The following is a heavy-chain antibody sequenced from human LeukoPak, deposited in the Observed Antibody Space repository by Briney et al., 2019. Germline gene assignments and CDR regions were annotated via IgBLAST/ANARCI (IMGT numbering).Heavy chain of an antibody. CDR3: ARVHYYDSSGYPPLYYFDY. CDR1: GFTVSSNK. Sequence: PGGSLRLSCAASGFTVSSNKMSWVRQAPGKGLEWVSSISGGSTYYADSRKGRFTISRDNSKNTLHLQMNSLRAEDTAVYYCARVHYYDSSGYPPLYYFDYWGQGTLVTVSS. D-gene: IGHD3-22*01. V-gene: IGHV3-38-3*01. J-gene: IGHJ4*02. CDR2: ISGGST.